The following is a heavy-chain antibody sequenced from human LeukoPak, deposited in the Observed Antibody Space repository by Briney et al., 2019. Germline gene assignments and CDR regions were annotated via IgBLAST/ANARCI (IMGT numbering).Heavy chain of an antibody. J-gene: IGHJ6*02. CDR1: GGSFSGYY. Sequence: PSETLSLTCAVYGGSFSGYYWSWIRQPPGEGLEWIGEINHSGSTNYNPSLKSRVTISVDTSKNQFSLKLSSVTAADTAVYYCARGPSRGYSYGTAYYYYYGMDVWGQGTTVTVSS. CDR2: INHSGST. CDR3: ARGPSRGYSYGTAYYYYYGMDV. V-gene: IGHV4-34*01. D-gene: IGHD5-18*01.